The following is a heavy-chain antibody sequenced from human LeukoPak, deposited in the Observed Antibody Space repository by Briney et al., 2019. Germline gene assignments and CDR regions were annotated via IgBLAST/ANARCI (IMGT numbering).Heavy chain of an antibody. Sequence: GGSLRLSCAASGFTFDDYAMHWVRQGPGKGLEWVAVIWYDGSNKYYADSVKGRFTISRDNSKNTLYLQMNSLRAEDTAVYYCAATPPYGSGSYYNYWGQGTLVTVSS. CDR2: IWYDGSNK. V-gene: IGHV3-33*08. CDR1: GFTFDDYA. CDR3: AATPPYGSGSYYNY. J-gene: IGHJ4*02. D-gene: IGHD3-10*01.